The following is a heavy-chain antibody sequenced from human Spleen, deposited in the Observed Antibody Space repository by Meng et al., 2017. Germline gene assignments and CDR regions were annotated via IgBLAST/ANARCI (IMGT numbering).Heavy chain of an antibody. Sequence: QGQLVQSGAEVKRPGASVKLYCKASGYTFASYTIHWVRQAPGQGLEWMGWIIAGTGNTKYSQNFQGRVTITRDTSASTAYMELSSLRSEDTAVYYCARDQITGSTYSDFWGQGTLVTVSS. CDR3: ARDQITGSTYSDF. V-gene: IGHV1-3*01. CDR2: IIAGTGNT. CDR1: GYTFASYT. J-gene: IGHJ4*02. D-gene: IGHD1-7*01.